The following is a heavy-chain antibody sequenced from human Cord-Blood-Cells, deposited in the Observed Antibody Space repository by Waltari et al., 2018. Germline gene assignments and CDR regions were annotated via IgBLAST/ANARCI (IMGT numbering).Heavy chain of an antibody. CDR2: LQHSGST. CDR1: GGSFSGYY. CDR3: ARILYSSSSYYYYYMDV. V-gene: IGHV4-34*01. Sequence: QVQLQQWGAGLLKPSETLSLTCAVYGGSFSGYYWSWIRQPPGTGLEWIGELQHSGSTNYNPSLQSRVTISVDTSKNQFSLKLSSVTAADTAVYYCARILYSSSSYYYYYMDVWGKGTTVTVSS. J-gene: IGHJ6*03. D-gene: IGHD6-6*01.